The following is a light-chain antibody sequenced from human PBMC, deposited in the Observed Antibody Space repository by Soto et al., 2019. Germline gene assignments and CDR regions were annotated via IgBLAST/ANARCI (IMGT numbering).Light chain of an antibody. J-gene: IGLJ1*01. CDR2: DVR. Sequence: QSVLTQPASVSGSPGQSITISCTGTISDVGGNKFVSWYQQYPGTAPKLMICDVRNRPSGVSNRFSGSKSGNTASLTISGLQAEDEADYYGSSFTGTNYVFGTGTKLTVL. CDR3: SSFTGTNYV. CDR1: ISDVGGNKF. V-gene: IGLV2-14*03.